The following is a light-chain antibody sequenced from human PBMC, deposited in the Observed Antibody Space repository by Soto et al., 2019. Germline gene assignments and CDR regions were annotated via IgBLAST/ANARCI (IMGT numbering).Light chain of an antibody. Sequence: DIQMTQSPSTLSASVGDRVTITCRASQSISRFLAWYQQKPGKAPKLLIYTASSLESGVPSRFSGSGSGTEFALTISSLQPDDFATYYCQQYNSYSPWTFGQGTKVEVK. V-gene: IGKV1-5*03. CDR1: QSISRF. CDR3: QQYNSYSPWT. CDR2: TAS. J-gene: IGKJ1*01.